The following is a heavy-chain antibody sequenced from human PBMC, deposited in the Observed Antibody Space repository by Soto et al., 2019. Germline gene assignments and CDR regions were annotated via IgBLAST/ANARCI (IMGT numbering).Heavy chain of an antibody. V-gene: IGHV4-34*01. Sequence: PSETLSLTCAVYGGSFSGYYWSWIRQPPGKGLEWIGEINHSGSTNYNPSLKSRVTISVDTSKNQFSLELSSVTAADTAVYYCAREYTAIRRYQLHFVYGMDVWGQGTKVTVYS. CDR1: GGSFSGYY. D-gene: IGHD2-2*01. J-gene: IGHJ6*02. CDR2: INHSGST. CDR3: AREYTAIRRYQLHFVYGMDV.